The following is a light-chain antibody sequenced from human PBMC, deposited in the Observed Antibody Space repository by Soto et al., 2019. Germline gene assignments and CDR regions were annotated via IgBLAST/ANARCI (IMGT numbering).Light chain of an antibody. CDR2: AAS. CDR1: QVSSSW. V-gene: IGKV1-12*01. J-gene: IGKJ4*01. CDR3: QQASSFPLT. Sequence: DIQMTQAPSFVSAFVGDRVTITCRASQVSSSWLAWYQQKPGKAPKLLIYAASSLQSGVPSRFSGSESGTDFTLTISSLQPEDSATYYCQQASSFPLTFGGGTKVEIK.